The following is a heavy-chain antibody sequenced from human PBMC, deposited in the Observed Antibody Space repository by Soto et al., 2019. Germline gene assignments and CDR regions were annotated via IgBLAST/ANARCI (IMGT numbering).Heavy chain of an antibody. CDR2: INHSGST. Sequence: PSETLSLTCAVYGGSFSGHYWSWIRQPPGKGLEWIGEINHSGSTNYNPSLKSRVAISVDTSKNQFSLKLSSVTAADTAVYYCAVSYYFDYWGQGTLVTVSS. CDR1: GGSFSGHY. CDR3: AVSYYFDY. J-gene: IGHJ4*02. V-gene: IGHV4-34*01.